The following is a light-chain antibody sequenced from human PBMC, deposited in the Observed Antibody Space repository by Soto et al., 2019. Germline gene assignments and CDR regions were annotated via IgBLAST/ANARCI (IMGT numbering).Light chain of an antibody. Sequence: QSALTQPPSASGSPGQSVTISCTGTSSDVGGYNYVSWYQQHPGKAPKLMIYEVSKRPSGVPDRLSGSKSGNTASLTVSGLQAEDEADYYCSSYAGSNTKGVFATGTKVTVL. CDR2: EVS. J-gene: IGLJ1*01. CDR3: SSYAGSNTKGV. V-gene: IGLV2-8*01. CDR1: SSDVGGYNY.